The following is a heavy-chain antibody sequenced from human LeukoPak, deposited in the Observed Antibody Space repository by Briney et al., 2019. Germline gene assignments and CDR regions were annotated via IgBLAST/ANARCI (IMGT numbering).Heavy chain of an antibody. CDR2: ISWNSGSI. Sequence: GGSLRLSCAASGFTFDDYAMHWVRQAPGKGLERVSGISWNSGSIGYADSVKGRFTISRDNAKNSLYLQMNSLRAEDTALYYCAKDMEKVGYYDSSGYYSFDYWGQGTLVTVSS. J-gene: IGHJ4*02. V-gene: IGHV3-9*01. D-gene: IGHD3-22*01. CDR1: GFTFDDYA. CDR3: AKDMEKVGYYDSSGYYSFDY.